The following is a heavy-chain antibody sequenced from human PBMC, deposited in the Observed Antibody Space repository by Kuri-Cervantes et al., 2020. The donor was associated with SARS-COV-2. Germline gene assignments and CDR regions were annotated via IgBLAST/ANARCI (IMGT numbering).Heavy chain of an antibody. J-gene: IGHJ5*02. V-gene: IGHV4-30-2*01. CDR3: ASLIHVAAVPDP. D-gene: IGHD2-21*02. CDR2: IYRDGKT. Sequence: LRLSCAVSGDSISSVDYSWSWIRQPPGKGLEWIGYIYRDGKTYYSPSLTNRVTISVDRSKNQFFLQLTSVTAARTADYYCASLIHVAAVPDPWGQGTLVTVSS. CDR1: GDSISSVDYS.